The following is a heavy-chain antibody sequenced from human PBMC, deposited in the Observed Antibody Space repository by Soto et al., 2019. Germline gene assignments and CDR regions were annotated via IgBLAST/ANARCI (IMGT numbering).Heavy chain of an antibody. CDR1: GFSLSTSGVG. V-gene: IGHV2-5*02. CDR3: AHRRGYYDSSGYGFDT. Sequence: QITLKESGPTLVKPTQTLTLTCTFSGFSLSTSGVGVGWIRQPPGKALEWLALIYWDDDKRYSPSLKSRLTITRDTSKNQVGHTMSNIDPVDTATYYCAHRRGYYDSSGYGFDTWGKGTLVTVST. J-gene: IGHJ5*02. D-gene: IGHD3-22*01. CDR2: IYWDDDK.